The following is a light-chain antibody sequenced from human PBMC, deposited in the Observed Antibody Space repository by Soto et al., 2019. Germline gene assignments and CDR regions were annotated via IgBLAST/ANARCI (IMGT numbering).Light chain of an antibody. V-gene: IGKV3-20*01. J-gene: IGKJ1*01. Sequence: EIVLTQSPGTLSLSPGERATLSCRASQSVSSTYLAWYQQKPGQAPRLLMYGASTRATGIPDRFSGSGSGTDFTLTISRLEPEDFAVYYCQHYDSSRTFGQGTKVEIK. CDR3: QHYDSSRT. CDR2: GAS. CDR1: QSVSSTY.